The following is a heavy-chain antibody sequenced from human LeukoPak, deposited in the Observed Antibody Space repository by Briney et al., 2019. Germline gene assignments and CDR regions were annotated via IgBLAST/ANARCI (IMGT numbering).Heavy chain of an antibody. CDR3: TRYYDFWSGYYHFDY. V-gene: IGHV3-15*01. J-gene: IGHJ4*02. Sequence: GGSLRLSCAASGFTFSNAWMSWVRQAPGKGLEWVGRIKSKTDGGTTDYAAPVKGRFTISRDDSKNTLYLQMNSLKTEDTAVYYCTRYYDFWSGYYHFDYWGQGTLVTVSS. D-gene: IGHD3-3*01. CDR1: GFTFSNAW. CDR2: IKSKTDGGTT.